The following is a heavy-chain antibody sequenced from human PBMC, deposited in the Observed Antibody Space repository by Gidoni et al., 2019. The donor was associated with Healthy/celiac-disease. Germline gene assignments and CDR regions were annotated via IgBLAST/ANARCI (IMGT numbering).Heavy chain of an antibody. V-gene: IGHV3-33*01. CDR1: GFPFRSYG. CDR3: AREGVGYCGGDCYSGIGY. CDR2: IWYDGSNK. D-gene: IGHD2-21*02. Sequence: QVQLVESGGGVVQPGRSLRLSCAASGFPFRSYGMHWVRQAPGKGLEWVAVIWYDGSNKYYADSVKGRFTISRDNSKNTLYLQMNSLRAEDTAVYYCAREGVGYCGGDCYSGIGYWGQGTLVTVSS. J-gene: IGHJ4*02.